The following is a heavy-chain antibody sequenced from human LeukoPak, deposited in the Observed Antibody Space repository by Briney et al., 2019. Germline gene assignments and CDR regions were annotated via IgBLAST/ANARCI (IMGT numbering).Heavy chain of an antibody. D-gene: IGHD4-17*01. CDR1: GFTFSNAW. J-gene: IGHJ4*02. Sequence: GGSLRLSCAASGFTFSNAWMSWVRQAPGKGLEWVGRIKSKTDGGTTDYAAPVNGRFTISRDDSKNTLYLQMNSLKTEDTAVYYCTTELRPVTTGDYWGQGTLVTVSS. V-gene: IGHV3-15*01. CDR3: TTELRPVTTGDY. CDR2: IKSKTDGGTT.